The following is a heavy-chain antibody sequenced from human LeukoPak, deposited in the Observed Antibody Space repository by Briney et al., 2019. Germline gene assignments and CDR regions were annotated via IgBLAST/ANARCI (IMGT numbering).Heavy chain of an antibody. V-gene: IGHV1-18*01. J-gene: IGHJ5*02. CDR1: GYTFTSYG. D-gene: IGHD2-2*01. CDR2: ISAYNGNT. CDR3: ARDPSPYQLRPAWFDP. Sequence: GASVKVSCKASGYTFTSYGISWVRQAPGQGLEWMGWISAYNGNTNYAQKLQDRVTMTTDTSTSTAYMELRSLRSDDTAVYYCARDPSPYQLRPAWFDPWGQGTLVTVSS.